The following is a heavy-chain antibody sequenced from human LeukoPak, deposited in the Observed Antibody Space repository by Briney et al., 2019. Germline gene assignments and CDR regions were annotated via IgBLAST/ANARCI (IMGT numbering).Heavy chain of an antibody. CDR1: GGSINSHSYY. J-gene: IGHJ4*02. CDR2: VYYDGTS. Sequence: PSETLSLTCTVSGGSINSHSYYWGWIRQPPGKGLEWIGSVYYDGTSYSSPSLTSRAAVLVDTSRDEFSLDLSFVTAADTAVYYCVRHISTNTGYFDSCGQGTLVSVSS. V-gene: IGHV4-39*01. D-gene: IGHD5-24*01. CDR3: VRHISTNTGYFDS.